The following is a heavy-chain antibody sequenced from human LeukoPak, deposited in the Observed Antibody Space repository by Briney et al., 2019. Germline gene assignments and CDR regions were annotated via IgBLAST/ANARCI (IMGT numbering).Heavy chain of an antibody. CDR1: GGSLSSGDYY. Sequence: SETLSLTCTVSGGSLSSGDYYWCWIRQPPGKGLEWIGYIYYSGSTYYNPALKSRVTISVDTSKNQFSLKLSSVTAADTAVYYCASTVTENFQHWGQGTLVTVSS. J-gene: IGHJ1*01. CDR3: ASTVTENFQH. D-gene: IGHD4-17*01. CDR2: IYYSGST. V-gene: IGHV4-30-4*01.